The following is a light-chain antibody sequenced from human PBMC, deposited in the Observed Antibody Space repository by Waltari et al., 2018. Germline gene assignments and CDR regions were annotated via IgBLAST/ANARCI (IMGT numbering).Light chain of an antibody. V-gene: IGLV1-47*02. Sequence: QSVLTQPPSASGTPGQRITIPSSGGSSNIGSNYVFWYQQLPRTAPKLLIPANSQRPSGVPDRFSGSKSGTSASLAISGLRPEDEADYYCAAWDGGLSNWLFGGGTRLTVL. CDR1: SSNIGSNY. CDR3: AAWDGGLSNWL. CDR2: ANS. J-gene: IGLJ3*02.